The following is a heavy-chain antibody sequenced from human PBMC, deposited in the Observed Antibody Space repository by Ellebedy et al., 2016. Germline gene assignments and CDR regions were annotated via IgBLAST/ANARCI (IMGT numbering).Heavy chain of an antibody. Sequence: GSLRLSCAASGFTFSTYAMSWVRQAPGKGLEWIGSIYYSGSTYYNPSLKSRVTISVDTSKNQFSLKLSSVTAADTAVYYCARGIGGYYAEYFQHWGQGTLVTVSS. J-gene: IGHJ1*01. CDR1: GFTFSTYA. V-gene: IGHV4-39*01. D-gene: IGHD3-22*01. CDR3: ARGIGGYYAEYFQH. CDR2: IYYSGST.